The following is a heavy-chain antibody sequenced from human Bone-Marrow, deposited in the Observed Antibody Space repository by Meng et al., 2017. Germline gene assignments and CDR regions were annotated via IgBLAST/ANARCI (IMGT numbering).Heavy chain of an antibody. D-gene: IGHD2-2*01. CDR1: GFTFSSYA. CDR3: AKDGLGYLIPAAN. J-gene: IGHJ4*02. CDR2: ISYDGSNK. V-gene: IGHV3-30*04. Sequence: GGSLRLSCAASGFTFSSYAMHWVRQAPGKGLEWVAVISYDGSNKYYADSVKGRFTVSRDNSKNTLYLQMNSLRAEDTAVYYCAKDGLGYLIPAANWGQGTLVTVSS.